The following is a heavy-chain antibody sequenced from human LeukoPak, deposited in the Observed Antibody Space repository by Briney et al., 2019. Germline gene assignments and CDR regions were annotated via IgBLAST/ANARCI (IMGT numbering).Heavy chain of an antibody. V-gene: IGHV1-2*02. CDR1: GYTFTGYY. Sequence: GASVKVSCKASGYTFTGYYMHWVRQAPGQGLEWMGWINPNSGGTNYAQKFQGRVTMTRDTSISTAYMELSRLRSGDTAVYYCAATYGDYRDINFDYWGQGTLVTVSS. CDR3: AATYGDYRDINFDY. D-gene: IGHD4-17*01. J-gene: IGHJ4*02. CDR2: INPNSGGT.